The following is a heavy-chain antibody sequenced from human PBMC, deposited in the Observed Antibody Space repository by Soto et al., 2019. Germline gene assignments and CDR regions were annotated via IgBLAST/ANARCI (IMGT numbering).Heavy chain of an antibody. CDR3: ARDTSRGEYDY. Sequence: QVQRVQSGAEVKKPGASVKVSCKASGYTFTSYGISWVRQAPGQGLEWMGWINVYNGNTNYARKLQGRVTMPTDTSTSTAYLELRSVRSDDTAVYFCARDTSRGEYDYWGQGTLVTVSS. CDR1: GYTFTSYG. J-gene: IGHJ4*02. D-gene: IGHD3-10*01. CDR2: INVYNGNT. V-gene: IGHV1-18*01.